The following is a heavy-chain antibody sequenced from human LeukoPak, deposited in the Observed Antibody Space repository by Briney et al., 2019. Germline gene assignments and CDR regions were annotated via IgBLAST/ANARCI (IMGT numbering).Heavy chain of an antibody. V-gene: IGHV1-69*05. J-gene: IGHJ4*02. D-gene: IGHD3-22*01. Sequence: SVKVSCKASGGTFSSYAISWVRQAPGQGLEWMGGIIPIFGTANYAQKFQGRVTITTDESTSTAYMELSSLRSEDTAVYYCARDHHMYYYDSSGSIHWGQGTLVTVSS. CDR3: ARDHHMYYYDSSGSIH. CDR1: GGTFSSYA. CDR2: IIPIFGTA.